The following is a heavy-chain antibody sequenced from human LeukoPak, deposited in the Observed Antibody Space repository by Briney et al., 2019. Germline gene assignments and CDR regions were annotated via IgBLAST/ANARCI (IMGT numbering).Heavy chain of an antibody. V-gene: IGHV4-34*01. CDR1: GGSFSGYY. J-gene: IGHJ6*03. CDR2: INHSGST. CDR3: ARGSKQRGYSSSWYGYYYMDV. Sequence: SETLSLTCAVYGGSFSGYYWSWIRQPPGKGLEWIGEINHSGSTNYNPSLKSRVTISVDTSKNQFSLKLSSVTAADTAVYYCARGSKQRGYSSSWYGYYYMDVWGKGTTVTVSS. D-gene: IGHD6-13*01.